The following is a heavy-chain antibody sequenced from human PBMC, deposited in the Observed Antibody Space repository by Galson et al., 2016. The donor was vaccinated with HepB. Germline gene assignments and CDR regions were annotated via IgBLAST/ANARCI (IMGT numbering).Heavy chain of an antibody. D-gene: IGHD4-23*01. CDR1: GFTFSRYT. J-gene: IGHJ3*02. V-gene: IGHV3-21*01. Sequence: SLRLSCAASGFTFSRYTMNWVRQAPGKGQEWVSSISSGSSYIYYADSVKGRFTISRDNAKNSLYLQMNSLRAEDTAVCYCVRVRADYGGNMPDAFDIWGQGTMVTVSS. CDR3: VRVRADYGGNMPDAFDI. CDR2: ISSGSSYI.